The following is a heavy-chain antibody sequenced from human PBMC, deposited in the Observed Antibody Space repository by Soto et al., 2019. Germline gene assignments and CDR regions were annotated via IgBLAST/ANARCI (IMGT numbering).Heavy chain of an antibody. D-gene: IGHD3-22*01. J-gene: IGHJ4*02. V-gene: IGHV3-30-3*01. CDR2: ISYDGSNK. CDR1: GFTFSSYA. CDR3: AREKGYYYDSSGYHSQFDY. Sequence: QAQLVESGGGVVQPGRSLRLSCAASGFTFSSYAMHWVRQAPGKGLEWVAVISYDGSNKYYADSVKGRFTISRDNSKNTLYLQMNSLRAEDTAVYYCAREKGYYYDSSGYHSQFDYWGQGTLVTVSS.